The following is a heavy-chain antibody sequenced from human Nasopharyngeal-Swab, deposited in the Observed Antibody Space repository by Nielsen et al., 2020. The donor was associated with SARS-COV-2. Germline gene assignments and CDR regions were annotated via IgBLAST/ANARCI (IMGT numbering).Heavy chain of an antibody. CDR3: ARDGYSHGWQEYYFNY. CDR2: ISYDGSNK. D-gene: IGHD6-19*01. V-gene: IGHV3-30*04. J-gene: IGHJ4*02. Sequence: GESLKISCAASGFTFSSYAMHWVRQAPGKGLEWVAVISYDGSNKYYADSVKGRFTISRDNSKNTLYLQMNSLRAEDTAVYYCARDGYSHGWQEYYFNYWGQGTLVTVSS. CDR1: GFTFSSYA.